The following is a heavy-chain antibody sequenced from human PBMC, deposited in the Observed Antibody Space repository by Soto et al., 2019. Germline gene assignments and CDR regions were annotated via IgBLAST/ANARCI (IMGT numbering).Heavy chain of an antibody. CDR1: GGSINNHY. J-gene: IGHJ4*02. Sequence: QVQLQESGPGLVKPSETLSLTCTVSGGSINNHYWSLVRQPPGKGLEWIGYIYYTGITNYNPSLNSRLTMSVDTSTNQFSLKLSSVTAADTAISSCARANWYCEYWGQGILVTVSS. CDR3: ARANWYCEY. V-gene: IGHV4-59*11. CDR2: IYYTGIT. D-gene: IGHD7-27*01.